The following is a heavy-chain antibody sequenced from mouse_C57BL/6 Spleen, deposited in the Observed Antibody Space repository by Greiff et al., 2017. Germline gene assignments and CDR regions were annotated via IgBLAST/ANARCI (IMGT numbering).Heavy chain of an antibody. CDR1: GYTFTSYW. CDR2: INPSNGGT. V-gene: IGHV1-53*01. CDR3: ASRGLRRDWYFDV. Sequence: VKLMESGTELVKPGASVKLSCKASGYTFTSYWMHWVKQRPGQGLEWIGNINPSNGGTNYNEKFKSKATLTVDKSSSTAYMQLSSLTSEDSAVYYCASRGLRRDWYFDVWGTGTTVTVSS. D-gene: IGHD2-2*01. J-gene: IGHJ1*03.